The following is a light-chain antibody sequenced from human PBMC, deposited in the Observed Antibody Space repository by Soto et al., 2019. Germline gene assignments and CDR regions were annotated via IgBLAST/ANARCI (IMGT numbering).Light chain of an antibody. CDR2: GAS. CDR3: QQSNNSPLT. J-gene: IGKJ4*01. CDR1: QSISSD. V-gene: IGKV1-39*01. Sequence: DIQMTQSPSSLSASVGDRVTISCRASQSISSDLNWYQQKPGEAPKLLVYGASNLQSGVPSTFSGSGSGTVFTLTISSLQPEDFATYYCQQSNNSPLTFGGGTKVEIK.